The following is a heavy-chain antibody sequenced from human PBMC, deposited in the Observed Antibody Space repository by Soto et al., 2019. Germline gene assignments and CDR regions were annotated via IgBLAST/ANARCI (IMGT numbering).Heavy chain of an antibody. D-gene: IGHD3-22*01. J-gene: IGHJ4*02. Sequence: PGGSLRLSCAASGFTFSSYGMHWVRQAPGKGLEWVAVIWYDGSNKYYADSVKGRFTISRDNSKNTLYLQMNSLRAEDTAVYYCAREEGLTYYYDSSGDALDYWGQGTLVTVSS. CDR2: IWYDGSNK. CDR1: GFTFSSYG. CDR3: AREEGLTYYYDSSGDALDY. V-gene: IGHV3-33*01.